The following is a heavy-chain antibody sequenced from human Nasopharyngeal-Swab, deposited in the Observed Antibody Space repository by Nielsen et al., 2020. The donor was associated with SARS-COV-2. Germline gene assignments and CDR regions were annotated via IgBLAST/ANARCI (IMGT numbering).Heavy chain of an antibody. D-gene: IGHD6-6*01. Sequence: LRLSCTVSGGSISSGSYYWSWIRQPAGKGLEWIGRIYTSGSTNYNPSLKSRVTISVDTSKNQFSLKLSSVTAADTAVYYCARSRRTSYSSSYYFDYWGQGTLVTVSS. V-gene: IGHV4-61*02. CDR1: GGSISSGSYY. J-gene: IGHJ4*02. CDR2: IYTSGST. CDR3: ARSRRTSYSSSYYFDY.